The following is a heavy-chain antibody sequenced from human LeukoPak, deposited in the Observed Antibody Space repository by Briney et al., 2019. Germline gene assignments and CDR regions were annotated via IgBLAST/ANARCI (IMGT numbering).Heavy chain of an antibody. V-gene: IGHV4-59*08. CDR2: IYYSGST. Sequence: SETLSLTCTVSGDSMSSYYWSWLRQPPGKALEWIGCIYYSGSTNYNPSLKSRVTISVDTSKNQFSLKLSSVTAADTAVYYCARRRDGYNSDYYYYYYMDVWGKGTTVTVSS. J-gene: IGHJ6*03. CDR3: ARRRDGYNSDYYYYYYMDV. CDR1: GDSMSSYY. D-gene: IGHD5-24*01.